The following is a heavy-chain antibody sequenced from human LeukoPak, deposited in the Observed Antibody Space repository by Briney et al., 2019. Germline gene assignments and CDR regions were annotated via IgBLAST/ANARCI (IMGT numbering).Heavy chain of an antibody. D-gene: IGHD4-11*01. CDR2: IRYDGSNK. J-gene: IGHJ4*02. Sequence: PGGSLRLSCAASGFTFSTHGMHWVRQAPGQGLEWVAIIRYDGSNKYYADSVKGRFTISRDNSKNTLYLQMNNLRAEDTAVYYSAKDSEVTTTIEEWGQGTLVTVSS. CDR1: GFTFSTHG. V-gene: IGHV3-30*02. CDR3: AKDSEVTTTIEE.